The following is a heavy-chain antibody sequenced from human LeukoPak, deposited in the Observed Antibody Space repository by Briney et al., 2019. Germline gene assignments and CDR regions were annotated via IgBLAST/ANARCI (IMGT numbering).Heavy chain of an antibody. CDR1: GFTFGDYD. J-gene: IGHJ6*02. D-gene: IGHD6-19*01. Sequence: GGSLRLSCAASGFTFGDYDMHWVRQAPGKGLEWVSLIRADGATTRYTDSVKGRFTMSRDNAKNSLHLQMNSLRAEDTAVYYCARDSSAVTGSLYYYYAMDVWGQGTTVTVSS. CDR3: ARDSSAVTGSLYYYYAMDV. CDR2: IRADGATT. V-gene: IGHV3-43*02.